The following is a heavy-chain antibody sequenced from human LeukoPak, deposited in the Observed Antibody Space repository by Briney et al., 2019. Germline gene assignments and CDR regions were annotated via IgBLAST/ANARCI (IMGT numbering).Heavy chain of an antibody. Sequence: QSGGSLRLSCAASGFTFSSYGMSWGRQAPGKGREWGSAIIGIGGSTYYADSVKGRFTISRDNYKNTLYLKMNSLRAEDTDVYYCAKFTSQGVTSHFDYWGQGTLVTVSS. CDR2: IIGIGGST. CDR1: GFTFSSYG. D-gene: IGHD4-17*01. V-gene: IGHV3-23*01. CDR3: AKFTSQGVTSHFDY. J-gene: IGHJ4*02.